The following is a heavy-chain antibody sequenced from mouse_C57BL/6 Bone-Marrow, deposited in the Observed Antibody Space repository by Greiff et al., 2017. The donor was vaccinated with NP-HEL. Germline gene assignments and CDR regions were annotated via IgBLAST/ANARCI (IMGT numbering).Heavy chain of an antibody. Sequence: VQLQQPGAELVKPGASVKLSCKASGYTFTSYWMHWVKQRPGQGLEWIGMIHPNSGSTNYNEKFKSKATLTVDKSSSTAYMKLSSLTSEDSAVYYCARYGLLRGDYWGQGTSVTVSS. CDR2: IHPNSGST. CDR1: GYTFTSYW. J-gene: IGHJ4*01. V-gene: IGHV1-64*01. CDR3: ARYGLLRGDY. D-gene: IGHD1-1*01.